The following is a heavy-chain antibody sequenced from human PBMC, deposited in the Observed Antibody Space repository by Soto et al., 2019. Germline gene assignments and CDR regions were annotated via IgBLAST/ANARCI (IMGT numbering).Heavy chain of an antibody. CDR1: GFTFTSSA. D-gene: IGHD3-3*01. V-gene: IGHV1-58*01. J-gene: IGHJ6*02. CDR2: IVVGSGNT. Sequence: SVKVSCKASGFTFTSSAVQWVRQARGQRLEWIGWIVVGSGNTNYAQKFQERVTITRDMSTSTAYMELSSLRSEDTAVYYCAAHYYDFWSGYYADGLDVWGQGTTVTVSS. CDR3: AAHYYDFWSGYYADGLDV.